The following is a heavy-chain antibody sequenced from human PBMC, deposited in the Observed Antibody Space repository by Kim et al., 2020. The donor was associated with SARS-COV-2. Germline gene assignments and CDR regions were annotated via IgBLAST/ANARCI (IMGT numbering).Heavy chain of an antibody. CDR2: IYTSGST. CDR3: ARDLLGYCSSTSCPGFYYYYYGMDV. D-gene: IGHD2-2*01. Sequence: SETLSLTCTVSGGSISSYYWSWIRQPAGKGLEWIGRIYTSGSTNYNPSLKSRVTMSVDTSKNQFSLKLSSVTAADTAVYYCARDLLGYCSSTSCPGFYYYYYGMDVWGQGTTVTVSS. V-gene: IGHV4-4*07. J-gene: IGHJ6*02. CDR1: GGSISSYY.